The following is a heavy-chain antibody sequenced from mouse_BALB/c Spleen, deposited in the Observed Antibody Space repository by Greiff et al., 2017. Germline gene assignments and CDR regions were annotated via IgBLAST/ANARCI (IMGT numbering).Heavy chain of an antibody. V-gene: IGHV2-2*02. CDR2: IWSGGST. Sequence: VKLQESGPGLVQPSQSLSITCTVSGFSLTSYGVHWVRQSPGKGLEWLGVIWSGGSTDYNAAFMSRLSISKDNSKSQVFFKMNSLQANDTAIYYCARDYGYPYYYAMDYWGQGTSVTVSS. D-gene: IGHD1-2*01. CDR3: ARDYGYPYYYAMDY. J-gene: IGHJ4*01. CDR1: GFSLTSYG.